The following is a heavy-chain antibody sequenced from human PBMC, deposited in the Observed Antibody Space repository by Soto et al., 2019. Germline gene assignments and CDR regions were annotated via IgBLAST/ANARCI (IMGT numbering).Heavy chain of an antibody. CDR2: IYYSGST. Sequence: SETLSLTCTVSGGSISSGGYYWSWIRQHPGKGLEWIGYIYYSGSTYYNPSLKSRVTISVDTSKNQFSLNLSSVTAADTAVYYCARAGHSSSSEGANWFDPCGQGTTVTVSS. D-gene: IGHD6-6*01. CDR1: GGSISSGGYY. CDR3: ARAGHSSSSEGANWFDP. V-gene: IGHV4-31*03. J-gene: IGHJ5*01.